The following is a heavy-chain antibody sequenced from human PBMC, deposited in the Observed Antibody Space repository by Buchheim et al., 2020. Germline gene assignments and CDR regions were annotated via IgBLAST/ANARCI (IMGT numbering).Heavy chain of an antibody. J-gene: IGHJ4*02. D-gene: IGHD2-15*01. CDR2: IYYSGST. CDR1: GGSISSSSYY. V-gene: IGHV4-39*01. CDR3: ARHGPRYCSGGSCYLDY. Sequence: QLQLQESGPGLVKPSETLSLTCTVSGGSISSSSYYWGWIRQPPGKGLEWIGSIYYSGSTYYNPSLKSRVTISVDTSKNQFSLKLSSVTAADTAVYYCARHGPRYCSGGSCYLDYWGQGTL.